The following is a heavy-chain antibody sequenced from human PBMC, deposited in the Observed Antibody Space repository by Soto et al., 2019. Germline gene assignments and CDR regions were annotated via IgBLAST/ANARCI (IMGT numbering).Heavy chain of an antibody. J-gene: IGHJ6*02. CDR2: ISYDGSNK. D-gene: IGHD1-26*01. CDR1: GFTFSSYG. CDR3: AKVGGSNYRYYYGMDV. Sequence: QVQLVESGGGVVQPGRSLRLSCAASGFTFSSYGMHWVRQAPGKGLEWVAVISYDGSNKNHAESVKGRFTISRDNSKNTLYLQMNSLGAEDTAVYYCAKVGGSNYRYYYGMDVWGQGTTVTVSS. V-gene: IGHV3-30*18.